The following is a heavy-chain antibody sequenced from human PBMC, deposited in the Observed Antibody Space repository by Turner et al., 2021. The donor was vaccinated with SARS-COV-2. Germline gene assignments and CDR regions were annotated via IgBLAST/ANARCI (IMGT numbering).Heavy chain of an antibody. Sequence: EVQQVESGGGLVQPGGSLRLSCAASGFTFSNYDMHWVRQATGKGREWVSAVGTAGDTYYPGSVKGRFTISRENGKNSLYLQMNILRAGDTAVYYCARAKFRVLISWFDPWGQGTLVTVSS. CDR2: VGTAGDT. J-gene: IGHJ5*02. V-gene: IGHV3-13*04. D-gene: IGHD3-10*01. CDR1: GFTFSNYD. CDR3: ARAKFRVLISWFDP.